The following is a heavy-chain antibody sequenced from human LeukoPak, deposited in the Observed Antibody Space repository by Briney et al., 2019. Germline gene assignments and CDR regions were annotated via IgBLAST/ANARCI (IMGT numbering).Heavy chain of an antibody. Sequence: SQTLSLACTASGGSISSGSYYWSWIRQPAGKGLEWIGRFRASGSDNYNSSLNRRLTVSVDMCKTQFFLRLTSVTAADTAVYYCAREEVRGLPSYYWFYPGRPGNLDTVSS. CDR1: GGSISSGSYY. D-gene: IGHD3-10*01. V-gene: IGHV4-61*02. CDR2: FRASGSD. CDR3: AREEVRGLPSYYWFYP. J-gene: IGHJ5*02.